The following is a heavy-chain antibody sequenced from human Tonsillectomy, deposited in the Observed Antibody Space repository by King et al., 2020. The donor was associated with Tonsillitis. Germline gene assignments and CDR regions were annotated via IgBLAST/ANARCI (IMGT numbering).Heavy chain of an antibody. V-gene: IGHV1-18*04. CDR2: IIAYNGNT. CDR3: ARFYANPLADS. J-gene: IGHJ4*02. CDR1: GYTFTSYS. D-gene: IGHD2/OR15-2a*01. Sequence: QLVQSGGEVKKPGASVKVSCKASGYTFTSYSISWVRQAPGQGLEWMGWIIAYNGNTNYAQKLQGRVTMTTDTSTSTAYMELRRMRSDDTAVYYCARFYANPLADSWGQGTLVTVSS.